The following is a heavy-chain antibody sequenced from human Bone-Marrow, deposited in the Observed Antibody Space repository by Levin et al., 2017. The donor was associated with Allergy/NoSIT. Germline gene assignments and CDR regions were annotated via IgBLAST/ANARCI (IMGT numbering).Heavy chain of an antibody. V-gene: IGHV4-30-2*01. J-gene: IGHJ5*02. Sequence: PSETLSLTCAVSGGSISSGGYSWSWIRQPPGKGLEWIGYIYHSGSTYYNPSLKSRVTISVDRSKNQFSLKLSSVTAADTAVYYCARRIAAAGNNWFDPWGQGTLVTVSS. CDR1: GGSISSGGYS. D-gene: IGHD6-13*01. CDR2: IYHSGST. CDR3: ARRIAAAGNNWFDP.